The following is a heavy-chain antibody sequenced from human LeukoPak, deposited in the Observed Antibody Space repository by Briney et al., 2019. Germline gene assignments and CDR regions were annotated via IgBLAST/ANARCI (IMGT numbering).Heavy chain of an antibody. D-gene: IGHD2-2*01. V-gene: IGHV5-51*01. CDR2: IYPGDSDT. J-gene: IGHJ1*01. CDR3: ARQAVPVAKYFQH. CDR1: GYSFNNYW. Sequence: GESLKISCKGSGYSFNNYWIGWVRQMPGKGLEWMGIIYPGDSDTRYSPSFQGQVTISADKSISTAYLQWSSLKASDTAMYYCARQAVPVAKYFQHWGQGTLVTVSS.